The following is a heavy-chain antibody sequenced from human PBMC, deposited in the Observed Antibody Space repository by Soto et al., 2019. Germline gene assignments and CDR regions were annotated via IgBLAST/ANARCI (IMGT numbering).Heavy chain of an antibody. V-gene: IGHV4-34*01. J-gene: IGHJ5*02. CDR1: GGSFSGYY. CDR2: INHSGST. Sequence: SETLSLTCAVYGGSFSGYYWSWIRQPPGKGLEWIGEINHSGSTNYNPSLKSRVTISVDTSKNQFSLKLSSVTAADTAVYYCARGHTTYYYDKGWLDPWGQGTLVTVSS. CDR3: ARGHTTYYYDKGWLDP. D-gene: IGHD3-22*01.